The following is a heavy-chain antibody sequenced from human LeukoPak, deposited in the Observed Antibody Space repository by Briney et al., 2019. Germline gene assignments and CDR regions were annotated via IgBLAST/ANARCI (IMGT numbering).Heavy chain of an antibody. D-gene: IGHD4-17*01. CDR3: AKDRKSYGDYEGGFDY. Sequence: GRSLRLSCAASGFTFSSYGMHWVRQAPGKGLEWVAVISYDGSNKYYADSVKGRFPISRDNSKNTLYLQMNSLRAEDTAVYYCAKDRKSYGDYEGGFDYWGQGTLVTVSS. CDR2: ISYDGSNK. V-gene: IGHV3-30*18. J-gene: IGHJ4*02. CDR1: GFTFSSYG.